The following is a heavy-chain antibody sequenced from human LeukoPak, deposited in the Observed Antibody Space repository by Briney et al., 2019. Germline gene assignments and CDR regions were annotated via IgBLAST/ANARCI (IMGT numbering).Heavy chain of an antibody. CDR3: ARGGNTHGLPILLDD. D-gene: IGHD1-26*01. J-gene: IGHJ4*02. Sequence: SETLSLTCTVSGGSISSYYWSWIRQPPGKGLEWIGNIYSSGSTDYNPSLKSRVTLSMDTSTSQFSLKLTSVTAADTAVYYCARGGNTHGLPILLDDWGQGTLVTVSS. V-gene: IGHV4-59*01. CDR1: GGSISSYY. CDR2: IYSSGST.